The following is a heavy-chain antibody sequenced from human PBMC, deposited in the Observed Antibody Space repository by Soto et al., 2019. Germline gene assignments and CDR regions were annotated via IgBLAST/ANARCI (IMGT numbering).Heavy chain of an antibody. CDR2: IKNKVKRYTT. J-gene: IGHJ4*02. CDR1: GFTFSDHY. Sequence: EVRLVESGGGLVQPGGSLRLSCAASGFTFSDHYMTWVRQAPGKGLEWVGRIKNKVKRYTTDYGASVKGRVTVSLDDSENSLFLQLKSLKTEDTAVYYCARGSEDKGNMLEYGGQGTLVTVSS. D-gene: IGHD3-10*01. CDR3: ARGSEDKGNMLEY. V-gene: IGHV3-72*01.